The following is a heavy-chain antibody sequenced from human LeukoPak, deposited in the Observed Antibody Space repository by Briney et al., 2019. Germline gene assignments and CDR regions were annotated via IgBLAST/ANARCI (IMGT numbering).Heavy chain of an antibody. D-gene: IGHD2-15*01. CDR1: GGSLRGHY. CDR3: AREDDEYCSGTPCSNFYFYYIDV. V-gene: IGHV4-4*07. CDR2: IYASGDT. Sequence: SETLSLTCTVSGGSLRGHYWTWIRQPAGNGLEWIGHIYASGDTTYNPSLKSRVTMSVDTSKNQFFLSLTSVTAADAAVYYCAREDDEYCSGTPCSNFYFYYIDVWGRGTTVTVSS. J-gene: IGHJ6*03.